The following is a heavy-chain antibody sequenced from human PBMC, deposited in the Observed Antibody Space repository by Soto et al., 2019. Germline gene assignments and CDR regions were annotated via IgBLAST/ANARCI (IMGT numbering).Heavy chain of an antibody. Sequence: QVQLVQSGAEEKKPGASVKVSCKASGYTFTSYAMHWVRQAPGQRLEWMGWINAGNGNTKYSQKFKGRVTITRDTSASTAYMELSSLRSEDTAVYYCARSIVVVTALDYWGQGTLVTGSS. CDR1: GYTFTSYA. CDR2: INAGNGNT. J-gene: IGHJ4*02. CDR3: ARSIVVVTALDY. V-gene: IGHV1-3*05. D-gene: IGHD2-21*02.